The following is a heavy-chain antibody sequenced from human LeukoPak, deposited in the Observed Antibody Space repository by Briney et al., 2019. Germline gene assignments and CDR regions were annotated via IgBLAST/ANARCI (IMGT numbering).Heavy chain of an antibody. CDR2: ISYDGSNK. CDR3: ARDHLGSLDY. Sequence: PGGSLRLSCAASGFTFSSYGMHWVRQAPGKGLEWVAVISYDGSNKYYADSVKGRFTISRDNAKNSLYLQMNSLTAEDTAVYYCARDHLGSLDYWGQGILVTVSS. V-gene: IGHV3-30*03. J-gene: IGHJ4*02. D-gene: IGHD1-26*01. CDR1: GFTFSSYG.